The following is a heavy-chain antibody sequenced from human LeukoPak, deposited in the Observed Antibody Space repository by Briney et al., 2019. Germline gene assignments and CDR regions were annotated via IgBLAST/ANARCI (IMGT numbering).Heavy chain of an antibody. CDR3: ARGAHTDGVTTYYMDV. J-gene: IGHJ6*03. Sequence: GSLRLSCAASGFTFSSYAMHWVRQAPGKGLEWVAVISYDGSNKYYADSVKGRFTISRDNSKNTLYLQMNSLRAEDTAVYYCARGAHTDGVTTYYMDVWGKGTTVTVSS. V-gene: IGHV3-30-3*01. D-gene: IGHD3-10*01. CDR2: ISYDGSNK. CDR1: GFTFSSYA.